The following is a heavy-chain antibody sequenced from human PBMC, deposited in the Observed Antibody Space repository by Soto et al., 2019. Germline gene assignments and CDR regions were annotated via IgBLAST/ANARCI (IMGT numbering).Heavy chain of an antibody. CDR3: ARGRYGDY. J-gene: IGHJ4*02. CDR1: GYAFTTYG. CDR2: ISAHNGNT. V-gene: IGHV1-18*01. Sequence: QVHLVQSGAEVKKPGASVKVSCKGSGYAFTTYGVTWVRQAPGQGLEWMGWISAHNGNTNYAQKLQGRVTVTGDTSTSTAYMELRSLRSDDTAVYYCARGRYGDYWGQGALVTVSS. D-gene: IGHD1-1*01.